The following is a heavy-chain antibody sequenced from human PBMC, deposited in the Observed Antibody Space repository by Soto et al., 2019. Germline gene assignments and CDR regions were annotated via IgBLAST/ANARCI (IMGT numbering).Heavy chain of an antibody. CDR1: GYTFTSYY. CDR2: INPSGGST. Sequence: ASVKVSCKASGYTFTSYYMHWVRQAPGQGLEWMGIINPSGGSTSYAQKFQGRVTMTRDTSTSTVYMELSSLRSEDTAVYYCALGPSGYDPAAYLLDVWGEGTLVTVSS. D-gene: IGHD5-12*01. J-gene: IGHJ4*02. V-gene: IGHV1-46*01. CDR3: ALGPSGYDPAAYLLDV.